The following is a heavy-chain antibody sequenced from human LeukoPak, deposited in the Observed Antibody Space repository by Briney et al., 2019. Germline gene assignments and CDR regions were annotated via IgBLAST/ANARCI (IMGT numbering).Heavy chain of an antibody. CDR2: IYYSGST. CDR3: AGVATLVAHGENWFDP. V-gene: IGHV4-59*01. CDR1: GGSISSYY. D-gene: IGHD2-21*01. Sequence: PSETLSLTCTVSGGSISSYYWSWIRQPPGKGLEWIGYIYYSGSTNYNPSLKSRVTISVDTSKNQFSLKLSSVTAADTAVYYCAGVATLVAHGENWFDPWGQGTLVTVSS. J-gene: IGHJ5*02.